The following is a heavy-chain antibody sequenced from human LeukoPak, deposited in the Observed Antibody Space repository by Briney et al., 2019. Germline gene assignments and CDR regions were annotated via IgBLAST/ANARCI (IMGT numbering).Heavy chain of an antibody. J-gene: IGHJ6*02. D-gene: IGHD1-26*01. Sequence: GSLRLSCAASGFAFSDYYMSWIRPAPGKGLGWVSYISSSGSTIYYTDSVKGRFTISRDNAKNSLYLQMNSLRAEDTAVYYCASGSSEYYYYYGMDVWGQGTTVTVSS. V-gene: IGHV3-11*01. CDR2: ISSSGSTI. CDR1: GFAFSDYY. CDR3: ASGSSEYYYYYGMDV.